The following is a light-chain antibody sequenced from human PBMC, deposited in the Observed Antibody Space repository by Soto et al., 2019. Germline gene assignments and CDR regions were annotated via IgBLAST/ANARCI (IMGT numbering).Light chain of an antibody. CDR2: DAS. Sequence: DIQMTQSPSTLSASVGDRVTITCRASQSISSWLAWYQQKPGKAPKVLIYDASSLESGVPSRFSGSGSGTAFTLTISSLQPDDFATYYCQQYNTYSHYTFGQGTKLEIK. V-gene: IGKV1-5*01. CDR3: QQYNTYSHYT. J-gene: IGKJ2*01. CDR1: QSISSW.